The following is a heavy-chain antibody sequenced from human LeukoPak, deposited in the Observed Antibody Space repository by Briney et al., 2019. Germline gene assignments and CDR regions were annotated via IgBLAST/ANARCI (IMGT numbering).Heavy chain of an antibody. CDR1: GGSISGYY. Sequence: SETLSLTCTVSGGSISGYYWSWIRQPPGKGLEWIGYIYSSGSTNYNPSLKRRVIISVDTAKNQFSLNVSSVTAADTAAYYCARFNGEYYYYGMDVWGQGTTVTVSS. CDR2: IYSSGST. D-gene: IGHD2/OR15-2a*01. CDR3: ARFNGEYYYYGMDV. J-gene: IGHJ6*02. V-gene: IGHV4-59*08.